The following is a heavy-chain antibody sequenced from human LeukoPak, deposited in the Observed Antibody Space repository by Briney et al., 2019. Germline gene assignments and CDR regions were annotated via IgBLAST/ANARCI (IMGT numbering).Heavy chain of an antibody. J-gene: IGHJ5*02. CDR1: GFTVSSNY. CDR2: IYSGGST. Sequence: PGGSLRLSCAASGFTVSSNYMSWVRQAPGKGLEWVSVIYSGGSTYYADSVKGRFTISRHNSKNTLYLQMNSLRAEDTAVYYCARFTMVRGGKNWFDPWGQGTLVTVSS. V-gene: IGHV3-53*04. CDR3: ARFTMVRGGKNWFDP. D-gene: IGHD3-10*01.